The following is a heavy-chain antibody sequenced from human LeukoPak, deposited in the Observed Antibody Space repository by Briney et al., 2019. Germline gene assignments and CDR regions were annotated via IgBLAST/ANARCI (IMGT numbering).Heavy chain of an antibody. Sequence: ASVEVSCEASGYTFTSYAMHWVRQAPGQGLEWMGRINPNSGGTNYAQKFQGRVTMTRDTSISTAYMELSRLRSDDTAVYYCARMYYYDSSGYYYDAFDIWGQGTMVTVSS. CDR1: GYTFTSYA. CDR2: INPNSGGT. CDR3: ARMYYYDSSGYYYDAFDI. V-gene: IGHV1-2*06. D-gene: IGHD3-22*01. J-gene: IGHJ3*02.